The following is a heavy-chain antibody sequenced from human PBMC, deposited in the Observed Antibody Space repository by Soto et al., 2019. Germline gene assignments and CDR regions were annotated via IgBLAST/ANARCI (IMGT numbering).Heavy chain of an antibody. CDR3: ARAGGYSSGYWDWFDP. CDR1: GGSISSYY. Sequence: PSETLSLTCTVSGGSISSYYWSWIRQPPGKGLEWIGYIYYSGSTNYNPSLKSRVTISVDTSKNQFSLKLSSVTAADTAVYYCARAGGYSSGYWDWFDPWGQGTLVTVSS. J-gene: IGHJ5*02. CDR2: IYYSGST. D-gene: IGHD3-22*01. V-gene: IGHV4-59*01.